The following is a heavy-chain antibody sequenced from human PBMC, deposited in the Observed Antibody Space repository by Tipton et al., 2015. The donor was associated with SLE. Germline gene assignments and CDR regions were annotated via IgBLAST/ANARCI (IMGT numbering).Heavy chain of an antibody. CDR3: ARRPGYNWNYDVFGFDP. V-gene: IGHV4-4*02. J-gene: IGHJ5*02. CDR2: VHHGGTT. Sequence: TLSLTCVVSGDSISSSYWWTWVRQPPGKGLEWIGEVHHGGTTNYNPSLKSRVIISVDKSKNQFSLNLSSVTAADTAVYYCARRPGYNWNYDVFGFDPWGQGTLVTVSS. CDR1: GDSISSSYW. D-gene: IGHD1-7*01.